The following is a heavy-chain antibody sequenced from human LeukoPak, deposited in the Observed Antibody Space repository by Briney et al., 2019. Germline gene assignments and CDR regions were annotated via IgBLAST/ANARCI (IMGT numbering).Heavy chain of an antibody. Sequence: ASVKVSCKASGYTFTSYGISWVRQAPGQGLEWMGWMNPNSGNTGYAQKFQGRVTMTRNTSISTAYMELSSLRSEDTAVYYCARRITMVRGVMTFGYWGQGTLVTVSS. CDR3: ARRITMVRGVMTFGY. CDR1: GYTFTSYG. CDR2: MNPNSGNT. V-gene: IGHV1-8*02. D-gene: IGHD3-10*01. J-gene: IGHJ4*02.